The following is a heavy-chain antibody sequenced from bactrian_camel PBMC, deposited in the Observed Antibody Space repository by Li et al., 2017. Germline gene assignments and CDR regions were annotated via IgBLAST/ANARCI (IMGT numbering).Heavy chain of an antibody. J-gene: IGHJ4*01. Sequence: QVQLVESGGGSVQAGGSLTLSCAASGSGYISGTACMGWFRQVTGKEREGVAAIAPATGTTFYSDSVKGRFTISHVNANNTLHLQMNALKPEDTAVYYCAADLGWCGSRPLQREFRNWGQGTQVTVS. V-gene: IGHV3S54*01. CDR1: GSGYISGTAC. D-gene: IGHD2*01. CDR2: IAPATGTT. CDR3: AADLGWCGSRPLQREFRN.